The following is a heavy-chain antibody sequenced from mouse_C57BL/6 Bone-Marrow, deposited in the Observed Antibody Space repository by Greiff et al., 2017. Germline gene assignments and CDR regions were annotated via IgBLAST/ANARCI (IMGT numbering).Heavy chain of an antibody. V-gene: IGHV5-6*02. J-gene: IGHJ3*01. D-gene: IGHD1-1*01. CDR2: ISSGGSYT. CDR1: GFTFSSYG. CDR3: ASPITTVVAPVAY. Sequence: DVKLVESGGDLVKPGGSLKLSCAASGFTFSSYGMSWVRQTPDKRLEWVATISSGGSYTYYPDSVKGRFTISRDNAKNTLYLQMSSLTSEDTAMYYCASPITTVVAPVAYWGQGTLVTVSA.